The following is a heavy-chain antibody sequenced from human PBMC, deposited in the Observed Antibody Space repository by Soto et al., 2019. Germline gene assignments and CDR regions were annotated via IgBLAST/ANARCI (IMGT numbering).Heavy chain of an antibody. V-gene: IGHV1-3*01. CDR3: ARDSISWYGSDNYSAMDV. CDR1: GYTFTSYA. CDR2: INAGNGNT. Sequence: ASVKVSCKASGYTFTSYALHWVRPAPGQRLEGMGWINAGNGNTKYSQKFQGRVTITRDTSASTAYMELSSLRSEDTAVYYCARDSISWYGSDNYSAMDVWGPGTTVTASS. D-gene: IGHD6-13*01. J-gene: IGHJ6*02.